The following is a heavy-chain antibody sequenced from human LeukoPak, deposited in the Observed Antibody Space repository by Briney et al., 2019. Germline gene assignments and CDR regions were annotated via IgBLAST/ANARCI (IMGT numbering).Heavy chain of an antibody. V-gene: IGHV4-59*11. CDR2: IYYSGTT. D-gene: IGHD6-13*01. CDR1: GGSISSHY. CDR3: ARGVYRAAGQYGY. J-gene: IGHJ4*02. Sequence: SETLSLTCTVSGGSISSHYWSWLRQPPGEGLEGIGYIYYSGTTNYNPSLKSRVTISVDTSKNQFSLKLSSVTAADTAVYYCARGVYRAAGQYGYWGQGTLVTVPS.